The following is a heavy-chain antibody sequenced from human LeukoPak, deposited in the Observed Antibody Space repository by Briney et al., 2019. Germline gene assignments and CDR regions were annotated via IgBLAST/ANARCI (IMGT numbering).Heavy chain of an antibody. D-gene: IGHD1-1*01. J-gene: IGHJ4*02. V-gene: IGHV3-30-3*01. Sequence: HTGGSLRLSCAASGFTFSSYGMYWVRQAPGKGLEWVAGVSYDGNTNYYVESVKGRFTISRDNSESTLYLQMNSLRVEDTALYYCARDPTASGPSYSENENYFDYWGQGTLVTVSS. CDR3: ARDPTASGPSYSENENYFDY. CDR1: GFTFSSYG. CDR2: VSYDGNTN.